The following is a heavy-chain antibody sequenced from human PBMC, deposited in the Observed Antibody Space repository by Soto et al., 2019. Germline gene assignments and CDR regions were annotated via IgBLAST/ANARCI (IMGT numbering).Heavy chain of an antibody. V-gene: IGHV1-3*01. D-gene: IGHD6-19*01. CDR3: ARSPRIAVTGTLDF. CDR2: INAGNGDT. CDR1: GYTFPTYT. Sequence: ASVKVSCKASGYTFPTYTLHWVRQAPGQRLEWMGWINAGNGDTKYSQNFQGRVTITRDTSASTAYMEFSSLRSEDSAVYYCARSPRIAVTGTLDFWGQGTPVTVS. J-gene: IGHJ4*02.